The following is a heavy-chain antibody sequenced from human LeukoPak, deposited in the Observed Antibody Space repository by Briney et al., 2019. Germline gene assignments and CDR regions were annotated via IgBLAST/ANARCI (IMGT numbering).Heavy chain of an antibody. J-gene: IGHJ3*02. CDR3: ARGPPLGGEQQQLVVFAFDI. V-gene: IGHV4-59*10. D-gene: IGHD6-13*01. CDR1: GGSFSGYY. Sequence: SETLSLTCAVYGGSFSGYYWSWLRQPAGKGLEWIGRIYTSGSTNYNPSLKRRVTMSVDTSKNQFSLKLSSVTAADTAVYYCARGPPLGGEQQQLVVFAFDIWGQGTMVTVSS. CDR2: IYTSGST.